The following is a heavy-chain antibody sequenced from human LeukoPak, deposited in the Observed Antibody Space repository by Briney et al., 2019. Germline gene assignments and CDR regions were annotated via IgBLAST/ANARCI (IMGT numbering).Heavy chain of an antibody. Sequence: GGSPRLSCAASGFTFSSYGMSWVRQAPGKGLEWVSGISGSGGSTYYAESVKGRFTISRDNSKNTLYLQMNSLRAEDTAVYYCSKGRYYIDYWGQGTLVTVSS. CDR3: SKGRYYIDY. J-gene: IGHJ4*02. D-gene: IGHD3-10*01. CDR1: GFTFSSYG. V-gene: IGHV3-23*01. CDR2: ISGSGGST.